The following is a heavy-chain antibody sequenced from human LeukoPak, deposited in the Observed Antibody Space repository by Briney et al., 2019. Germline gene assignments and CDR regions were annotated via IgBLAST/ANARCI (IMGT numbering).Heavy chain of an antibody. J-gene: IGHJ6*03. V-gene: IGHV4-30-2*01. Sequence: SQTLSLTCTVSGGSISSGGCYWSWIRQPPGKGLEWIGYIYHSGSTYYNPSLKSRVTISVDRSKNQFSLKLSSVTAADTAVYYCALNVGSAYYMDVWGKGTTVTVSS. CDR3: ALNVGSAYYMDV. CDR2: IYHSGST. CDR1: GGSISSGGCY. D-gene: IGHD4/OR15-4a*01.